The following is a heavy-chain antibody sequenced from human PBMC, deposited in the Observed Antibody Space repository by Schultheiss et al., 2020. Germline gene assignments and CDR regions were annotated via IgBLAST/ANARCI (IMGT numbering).Heavy chain of an antibody. CDR1: GFTFSNNA. J-gene: IGHJ4*02. CDR3: AKDRAGLSGY. Sequence: GGSLRLSCAASGFTFSNNAMSWVRQAPGKGLEWVSGISGTGMSTYYADSVKGRFTISRDNSKNTLYLQMNSLRAEDTAVYYCAKDRAGLSGYWGQGTLVTVSS. V-gene: IGHV3-23*01. CDR2: ISGTGMST. D-gene: IGHD2-15*01.